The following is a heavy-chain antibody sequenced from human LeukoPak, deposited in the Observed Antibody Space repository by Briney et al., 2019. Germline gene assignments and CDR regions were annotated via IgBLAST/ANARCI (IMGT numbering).Heavy chain of an antibody. J-gene: IGHJ4*02. CDR2: ISSSGSIT. V-gene: IGHV3-11*01. CDR3: ARDWLGSGWDY. D-gene: IGHD6-19*01. CDR1: GFTFSDFY. Sequence: GGSLRLSCAASGFTFSDFYMSWIRQAPGKGLEWVSHISSSGSITYYADSVKGRSTMSRDNAKKSLYLQMNSLRAEDTAVYYCARDWLGSGWDYWGQGTLVTVSS.